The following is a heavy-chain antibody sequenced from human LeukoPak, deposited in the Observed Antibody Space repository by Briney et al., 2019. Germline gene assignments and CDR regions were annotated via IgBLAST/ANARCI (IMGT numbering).Heavy chain of an antibody. V-gene: IGHV1-24*01. CDR1: GYTLTELS. J-gene: IGHJ4*02. CDR2: FDPEDGET. D-gene: IGHD4-23*01. Sequence: ASVKVSCKVPGYTLTELSMHWVRQAPGKGLEWMGGFDPEDGETIYAQKFQGRVTMTEDTSTDTAYMELSSLRSEDTAVYYCATVDVVKGGFDYWGQGTLVTVSS. CDR3: ATVDVVKGGFDY.